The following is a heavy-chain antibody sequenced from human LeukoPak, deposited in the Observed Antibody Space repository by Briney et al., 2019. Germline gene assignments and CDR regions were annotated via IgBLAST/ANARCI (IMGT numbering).Heavy chain of an antibody. CDR3: AKDAERGFDYSNSLDK. CDR1: KFTFSHYG. Sequence: PGGSLRLSCAASKFTFSHYGMHWVRQAPGKGLEWVAVIWNDGSSQYYADSVKGRFTVSSDNSQKTLYLQMNGLRPEDTAVYYCAKDAERGFDYSNSLDKWGQGTLVTVSS. D-gene: IGHD4-11*01. J-gene: IGHJ4*02. V-gene: IGHV3-33*06. CDR2: IWNDGSSQ.